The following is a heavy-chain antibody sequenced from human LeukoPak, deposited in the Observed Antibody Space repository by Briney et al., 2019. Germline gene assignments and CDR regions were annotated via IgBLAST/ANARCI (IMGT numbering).Heavy chain of an antibody. CDR1: GGSISSFY. D-gene: IGHD6-19*01. CDR3: ARVGPGQWLVRGAFDI. CDR2: IYYSGST. Sequence: SETLSLTCTVSGGSISSFYWSWIRQPPGKGLEWIGYIYYSGSTNYNPSLKSRVTISVDTSKNQFSLKLSSVTAADTAVYYCARVGPGQWLVRGAFDIWGQGTMVTVSS. J-gene: IGHJ3*02. V-gene: IGHV4-59*08.